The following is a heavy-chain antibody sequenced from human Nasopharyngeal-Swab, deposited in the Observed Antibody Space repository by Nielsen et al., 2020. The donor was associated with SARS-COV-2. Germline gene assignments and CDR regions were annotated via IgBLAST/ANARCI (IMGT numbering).Heavy chain of an antibody. CDR2: INQRGST. CDR3: ARGDGRTVWRSYSFDS. CDR1: GGSFSGYY. Sequence: SETLSLTCAVYGGSFSGYYWSWIRQPPGKGLEWIGEINQRGSTNYYPSLKSRVTMSVDTSKNQFSLRLNPVTAADTAVYFCARGDGRTVWRSYSFDSWGQGTLVTVSS. V-gene: IGHV4-34*01. J-gene: IGHJ4*02. D-gene: IGHD1-26*01.